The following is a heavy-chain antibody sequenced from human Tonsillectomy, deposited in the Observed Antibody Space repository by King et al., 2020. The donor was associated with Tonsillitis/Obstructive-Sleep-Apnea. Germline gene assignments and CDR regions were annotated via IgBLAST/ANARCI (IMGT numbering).Heavy chain of an antibody. CDR1: GYTFTGYY. V-gene: IGHV1-2*04. J-gene: IGHJ5*02. CDR3: ARSEGYCSGGSCYSWSWFDP. CDR2: INPNSGGT. Sequence: QLVQSGAEVKKPGASVKVSCKASGYTFTGYYMHWVRQGPGQGLEWMGWINPNSGGTNYAQKFQGWVTMTRDTSISTAYMELSRLRSDDTAVYYCARSEGYCSGGSCYSWSWFDPWGQGTLVTVSS. D-gene: IGHD2-15*01.